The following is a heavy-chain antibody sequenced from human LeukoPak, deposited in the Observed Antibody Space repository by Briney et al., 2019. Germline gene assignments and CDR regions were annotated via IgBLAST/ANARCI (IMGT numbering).Heavy chain of an antibody. Sequence: GGSLRLSCAASAITFSTYAMSWVRQAPGKGLECVSVISGGAGSTYYADSVKGRFTISRDNSKNTLYLQMNSLRAEDTAVYYCAKDRLTNLNIGNLGYCSGGSCYSGFFDYWGQGTLVTVSS. D-gene: IGHD2-15*01. CDR2: ISGGAGST. V-gene: IGHV3-23*01. J-gene: IGHJ4*02. CDR1: AITFSTYA. CDR3: AKDRLTNLNIGNLGYCSGGSCYSGFFDY.